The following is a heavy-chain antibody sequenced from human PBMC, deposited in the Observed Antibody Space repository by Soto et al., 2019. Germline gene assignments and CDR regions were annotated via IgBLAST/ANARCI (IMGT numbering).Heavy chain of an antibody. D-gene: IGHD5-12*01. Sequence: SETLSLTCAVYGGSFSGYYWSWIRQPPGKGLEWIGEINHSGSTNYNPSLKSRVTISVDTSKNQFSLKLSSVTAADTAVYYCARAENGSGYDPKEYYFDYWGQGTLVTVSS. J-gene: IGHJ4*02. CDR2: INHSGST. CDR3: ARAENGSGYDPKEYYFDY. V-gene: IGHV4-34*01. CDR1: GGSFSGYY.